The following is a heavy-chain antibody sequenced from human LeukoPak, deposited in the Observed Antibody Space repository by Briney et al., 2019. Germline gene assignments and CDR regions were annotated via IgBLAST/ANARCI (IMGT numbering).Heavy chain of an antibody. V-gene: IGHV4-30-4*08. J-gene: IGHJ3*02. CDR1: GGSISSGDYY. Sequence: PSQTLSLTCTVSGGSISSGDYYWSWIRQPPGKGLEWIGYIYYSGSTYYNPSLKSRVTISVDTSKNQFSLKLSSVTAADTAAYYCARRAAAVIDAFDIWGQGTMVTVSS. CDR3: ARRAAAVIDAFDI. D-gene: IGHD6-13*01. CDR2: IYYSGST.